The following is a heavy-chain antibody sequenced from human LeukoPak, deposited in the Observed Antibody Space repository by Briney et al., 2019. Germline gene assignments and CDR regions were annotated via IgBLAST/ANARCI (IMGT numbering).Heavy chain of an antibody. D-gene: IGHD2/OR15-2a*01. CDR2: INPDSGGT. CDR3: ARTFYDTLDSDAFDF. V-gene: IGHV1-2*02. J-gene: IGHJ3*01. Sequence: GASVKVSCKPSGYTFTDYYMHWVRQAPGQGLEWMGWINPDSGGTNNAQKFQGRVTMTRDTSISTAYMELSRLRSDDTAVYYCARTFYDTLDSDAFDFWGQGTMVIVSS. CDR1: GYTFTDYY.